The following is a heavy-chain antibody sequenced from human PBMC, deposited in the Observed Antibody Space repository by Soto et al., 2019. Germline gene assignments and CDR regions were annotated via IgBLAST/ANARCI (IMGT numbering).Heavy chain of an antibody. CDR2: ISSTTNYI. CDR3: ARESEDLTSNFDY. Sequence: GGSLRLSCAASGFTFTRYSMNWVRQAPGKGLEWISSISSTTNYIYYGDSMKGRFTISRDNAKNSLYLEMNSLRAEDTAVYYCARESEDLTSNFDYWGQGTLVTVSS. CDR1: GFTFTRYS. J-gene: IGHJ4*02. V-gene: IGHV3-21*06.